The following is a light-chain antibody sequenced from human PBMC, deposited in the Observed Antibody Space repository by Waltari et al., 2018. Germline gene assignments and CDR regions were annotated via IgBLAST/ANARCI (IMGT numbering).Light chain of an antibody. Sequence: QSALTQPPSASGSEGQSVTISCSGAFKYVWWYQKHPGKAPKLLIYDVFKRPSGVTDRFSGSQSGDTATLTVSWVQFEDEAVYYCSSYAATNNLRNVFGTGTRLTVL. CDR2: DVF. CDR3: SSYAATNNLRNV. J-gene: IGLJ1*01. V-gene: IGLV2-8*01. CDR1: AFKY.